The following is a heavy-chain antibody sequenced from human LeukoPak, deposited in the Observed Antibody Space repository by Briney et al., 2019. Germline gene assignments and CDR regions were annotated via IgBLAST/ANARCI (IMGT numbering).Heavy chain of an antibody. CDR3: ARDNNRVRGVIRSFDY. V-gene: IGHV1-18*01. D-gene: IGHD3-10*01. Sequence: GASVKVSCKASGYTFTSYGISWVRQAPGQGLEWMGWISAYNGNTNYAQKLQGRVTMTTDTSTSTAYMELRSLRSDDTAVYYCARDNNRVRGVIRSFDYWGQGTLVTVSS. CDR1: GYTFTSYG. CDR2: ISAYNGNT. J-gene: IGHJ4*02.